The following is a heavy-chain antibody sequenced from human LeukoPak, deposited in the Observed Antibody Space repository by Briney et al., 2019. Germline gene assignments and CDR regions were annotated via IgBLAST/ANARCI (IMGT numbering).Heavy chain of an antibody. Sequence: PSETLSLTCTVSGGSIGSGGYYWSWIRQPPGKGLEWIGYIYHSGSTYYNPSLKSRVAISVDRSKNQFSLKLSSVTAADTAVYYCARERGYSSGRRKLGYWGQGTLVTVSS. D-gene: IGHD6-19*01. V-gene: IGHV4-30-2*01. CDR2: IYHSGST. J-gene: IGHJ4*02. CDR1: GGSIGSGGYY. CDR3: ARERGYSSGRRKLGY.